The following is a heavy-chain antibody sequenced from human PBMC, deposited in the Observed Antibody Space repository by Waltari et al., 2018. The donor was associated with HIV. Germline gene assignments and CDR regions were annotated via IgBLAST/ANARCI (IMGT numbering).Heavy chain of an antibody. CDR3: ASIAYCGGDCYPRGMDV. CDR2: IYSGGST. Sequence: EVQLVESGGGLVQPGGSLRLSCAASGFTVSSHYMSWVRQAPGKGVEWVSVIYSGGSTYYADSVKGRFTIARDNSKNTLYLQMNSLRAEDTAVYYCASIAYCGGDCYPRGMDVWGQGTTVTVSS. D-gene: IGHD2-21*02. J-gene: IGHJ6*02. CDR1: GFTVSSHY. V-gene: IGHV3-66*01.